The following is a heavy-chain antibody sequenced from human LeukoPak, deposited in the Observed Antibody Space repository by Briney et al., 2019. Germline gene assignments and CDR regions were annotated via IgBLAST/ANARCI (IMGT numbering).Heavy chain of an antibody. CDR2: IYTSGST. CDR1: GGSISSGSYY. CDR3: ARVQYYDSSGYPGNFDY. V-gene: IGHV4-61*02. Sequence: PSETLSLTCTVSGGSISSGSYYWSWIRQPAGKGLEWIGRIYTSGSTNYNPSLKSRVTISVDTSKNQFSLRLSSVTAADTAVYYCARVQYYDSSGYPGNFDYWGQGTLVTVSS. J-gene: IGHJ4*02. D-gene: IGHD3-22*01.